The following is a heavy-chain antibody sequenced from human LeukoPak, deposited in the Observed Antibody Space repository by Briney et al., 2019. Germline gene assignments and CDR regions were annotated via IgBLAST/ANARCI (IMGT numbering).Heavy chain of an antibody. CDR3: AREGAAAGLNWFDP. CDR2: IWYDGSNK. CDR1: GFTFSSYG. V-gene: IGHV3-33*01. J-gene: IGHJ5*02. D-gene: IGHD6-13*01. Sequence: PGRSLRLSCAASGFTFSSYGMHWVRQAPGKGLEWVAVIWYDGSNKYYADSVKGRFTISRDNSKNTLYLQMNSLRAEDTAVYYCAREGAAAGLNWFDPWGQGTLVTVSS.